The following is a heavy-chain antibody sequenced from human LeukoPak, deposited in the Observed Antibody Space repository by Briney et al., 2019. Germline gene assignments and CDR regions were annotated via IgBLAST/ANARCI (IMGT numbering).Heavy chain of an antibody. Sequence: SETLSLTCTVSGGSISSGGYYWSWIRQHPGKGLEWIGYIYYSGSTYYNPSLKSRVTISVDTSKNQFSLKLSSVTAADAAVYHCARSSQYYSFDIWGQGTMVTVSS. CDR1: GGSISSGGYY. D-gene: IGHD3-10*01. J-gene: IGHJ3*02. CDR2: IYYSGST. CDR3: ARSSQYYSFDI. V-gene: IGHV4-31*03.